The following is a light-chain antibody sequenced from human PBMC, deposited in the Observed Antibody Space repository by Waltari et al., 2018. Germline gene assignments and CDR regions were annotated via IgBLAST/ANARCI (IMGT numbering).Light chain of an antibody. CDR3: LAWDFSTAWT. Sequence: SSGLTQPPSVSVSTGQTATLTCSGSKLGNTFASWYQQRPGQSPVLVIYQDKKRPSGIPERFSGSNSGYTATLTISGALPMDEADYYCLAWDFSTAWTFGTGTRVTVL. CDR1: KLGNTF. CDR2: QDK. J-gene: IGLJ1*01. V-gene: IGLV3-1*01.